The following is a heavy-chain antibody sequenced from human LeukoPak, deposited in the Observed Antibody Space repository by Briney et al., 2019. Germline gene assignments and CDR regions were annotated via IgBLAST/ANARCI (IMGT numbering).Heavy chain of an antibody. J-gene: IGHJ3*02. CDR2: IYHSGST. CDR1: GGSISSGGYY. Sequence: SETLSLTCTVSGGSISSGGYYWSWIRQPPGKGLEWIGYIYHSGSTYYNPSLKSRVTISVDRSKNQFSLKLSSVTAADTAVYYCARSLSGLRWYQGDAFDIWGQGTMVTVSS. V-gene: IGHV4-30-2*01. D-gene: IGHD4-23*01. CDR3: ARSLSGLRWYQGDAFDI.